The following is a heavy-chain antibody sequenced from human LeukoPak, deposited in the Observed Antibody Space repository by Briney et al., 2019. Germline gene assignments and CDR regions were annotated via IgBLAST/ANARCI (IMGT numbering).Heavy chain of an antibody. V-gene: IGHV4-59*01. CDR2: IYYSGST. Sequence: SETLSLTCTVSGGSISSYYWSWIRQPSGKGLEWIGYIYYSGSTNYNPSLKSRVTISVDTSKNQFSLKLSSVTAADTAVYYCARSLYSMTSDAFDIWGQGTMVTVSS. CDR1: GGSISSYY. J-gene: IGHJ3*02. CDR3: ARSLYSMTSDAFDI. D-gene: IGHD6-13*01.